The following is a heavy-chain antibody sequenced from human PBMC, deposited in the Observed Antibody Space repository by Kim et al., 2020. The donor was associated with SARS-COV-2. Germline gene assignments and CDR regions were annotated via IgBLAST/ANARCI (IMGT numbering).Heavy chain of an antibody. V-gene: IGHV3-23*01. D-gene: IGHD1-26*01. CDR3: AKATGSYYGADYFDY. Sequence: GGSLRLSCAASGFTFSTYAMNWVRQAPGKGLEWVSLITGNGGGTYYADSVKGRFTISRDNSENTLYLQMNSLRAEDTAVYYCAKATGSYYGADYFDYWAREPWSPSPQ. CDR2: ITGNGGGT. J-gene: IGHJ4*02. CDR1: GFTFSTYA.